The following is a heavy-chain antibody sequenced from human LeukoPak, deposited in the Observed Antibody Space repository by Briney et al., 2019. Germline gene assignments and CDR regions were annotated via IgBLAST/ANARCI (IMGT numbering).Heavy chain of an antibody. Sequence: SEILSLTCTVSGGSISSYYWSWIRQPPGKGLEWIGYIYTSGSTNYNPSLKSRVTISVDTSKNQFSLKLSSVTAADTAVYYCARGMTTTVSPGEFDYWGQGTLVTVSS. CDR2: IYTSGST. V-gene: IGHV4-4*09. J-gene: IGHJ4*02. CDR1: GGSISSYY. D-gene: IGHD7-27*01. CDR3: ARGMTTTVSPGEFDY.